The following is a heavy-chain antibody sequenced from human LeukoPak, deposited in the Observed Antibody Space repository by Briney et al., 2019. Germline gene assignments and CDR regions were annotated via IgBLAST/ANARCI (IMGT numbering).Heavy chain of an antibody. J-gene: IGHJ4*02. CDR1: GYTFTSYY. CDR2: INSSGGST. CDR3: ARGAKTYYYGSGSYFFGY. D-gene: IGHD3-10*01. Sequence: ASVKVSCKASGYTFTSYYMHWVRQAPGQGLEWMGIINSSGGSTSYAQKFQGRVTMTRDTSTSTVYMELSSLRSEDTAVYYCARGAKTYYYGSGSYFFGYWGQGTLVTVSS. V-gene: IGHV1-46*01.